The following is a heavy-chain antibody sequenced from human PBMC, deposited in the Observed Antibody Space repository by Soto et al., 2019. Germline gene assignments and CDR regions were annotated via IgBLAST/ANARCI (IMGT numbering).Heavy chain of an antibody. J-gene: IGHJ4*02. V-gene: IGHV1-2*04. D-gene: IGHD3-22*01. CDR2: INPNSGGT. CDR3: AADNYYDSSGRYFDY. Sequence: ASVKVSCKASGYTFTGYYMHWVRQAPGQGLEWMGWINPNSGGTNYAQKFQGWVTITRDMSTSTAYMELSSLRSEDTAVYYCAADNYYDSSGRYFDYWGQGTLVTVSS. CDR1: GYTFTGYY.